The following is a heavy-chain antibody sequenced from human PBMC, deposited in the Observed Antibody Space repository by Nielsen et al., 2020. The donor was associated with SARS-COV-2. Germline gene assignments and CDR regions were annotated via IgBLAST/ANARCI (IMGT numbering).Heavy chain of an antibody. J-gene: IGHJ6*02. CDR2: IGTAGDT. CDR3: VKWVQLDLGYYYHGMDV. V-gene: IGHV3-13*04. Sequence: GESLKISCAASGFTFSSYDMHWVRQATGKGLEWVSAIGTAGDTYYPGSVKGRFTISRENAKNSLYLQMNSLRVEDTAVYYCVKWVQLDLGYYYHGMDVWGQGTTVTVSS. CDR1: GFTFSSYD. D-gene: IGHD6-6*01.